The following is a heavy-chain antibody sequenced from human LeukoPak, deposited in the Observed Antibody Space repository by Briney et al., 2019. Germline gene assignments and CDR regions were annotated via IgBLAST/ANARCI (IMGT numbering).Heavy chain of an antibody. Sequence: SETLSLTCTVSGGSISSYYWSWIRQPPGKGLEWIGYIYYSGSTNYNPSLKSRVTISVDTSKNQFSLKLSSVTAADTAVYYCARDGEVLSSSWFWFDPWGQGTLVIVSS. V-gene: IGHV4-59*12. CDR1: GGSISSYY. CDR2: IYYSGST. CDR3: ARDGEVLSSSWFWFDP. D-gene: IGHD6-13*01. J-gene: IGHJ5*02.